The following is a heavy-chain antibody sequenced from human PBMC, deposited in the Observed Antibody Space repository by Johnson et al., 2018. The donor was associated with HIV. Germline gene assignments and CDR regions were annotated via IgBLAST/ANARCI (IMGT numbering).Heavy chain of an antibody. CDR3: ARGFVRITMILVADAFDI. Sequence: QVQLVESGGGVVQPGRSLRLSCAASGFTFSNYGMHWVRQAPGKGLEWVAVITFEGSDKYYADSVKGRFTISRDNAKNTLYLQMNSLRAEDTAVYYCARGFVRITMILVADAFDIWGQGTMVTVSS. V-gene: IGHV3-30*03. CDR1: GFTFSNYG. D-gene: IGHD3-22*01. J-gene: IGHJ3*02. CDR2: ITFEGSDK.